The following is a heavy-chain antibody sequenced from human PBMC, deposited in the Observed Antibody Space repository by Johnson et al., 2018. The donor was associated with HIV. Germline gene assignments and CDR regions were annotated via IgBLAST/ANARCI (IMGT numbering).Heavy chain of an antibody. CDR3: ARGIQPDAFDI. CDR2: IRSKTAGGTI. J-gene: IGHJ3*02. Sequence: VQLVESGGGLVKPGGSLRLSCAASGFTFSDYYMSWIRQAPGKGLEWVGRIRSKTAGGTIEYAAPVKGRFTISRDDSKDTLYLRMNSLKIEDTAVYYCARGIQPDAFDIWGQGTMVTVSS. CDR1: GFTFSDYY. D-gene: IGHD2-2*01. V-gene: IGHV3-15*01.